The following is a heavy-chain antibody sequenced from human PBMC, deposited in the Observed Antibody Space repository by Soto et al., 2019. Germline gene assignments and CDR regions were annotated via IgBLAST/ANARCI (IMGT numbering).Heavy chain of an antibody. CDR3: ARDGAHGYPFYY. CDR1: GGTFSSYA. D-gene: IGHD5-18*01. J-gene: IGHJ4*02. Sequence: QVQLVPSGAEVQKPGSSVKVSCKASGGTFSSYAISWVRHAPGQGLEWMGGIIPIFGTANYPQKFQGRVTITADESTSTASMEMSSLRAEDTAVYYCARDGAHGYPFYYWGKGTVVTVSS. V-gene: IGHV1-69*01. CDR2: IIPIFGTA.